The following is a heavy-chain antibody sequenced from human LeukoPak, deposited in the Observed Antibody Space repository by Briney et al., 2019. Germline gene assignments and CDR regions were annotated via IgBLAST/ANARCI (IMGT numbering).Heavy chain of an antibody. D-gene: IGHD2-2*01. Sequence: SETLSLTCTVSGGSISSYYWSWIRQPPGKGLEWMGYIYYSGSTNYNPSLKSRVTISVATSKNQFSLKLSSVTAADTAVYYCARSGYCSSTSCYHQYFQHWGQGTLVTVSS. CDR3: ARSGYCSSTSCYHQYFQH. J-gene: IGHJ1*01. CDR2: IYYSGST. CDR1: GGSISSYY. V-gene: IGHV4-59*01.